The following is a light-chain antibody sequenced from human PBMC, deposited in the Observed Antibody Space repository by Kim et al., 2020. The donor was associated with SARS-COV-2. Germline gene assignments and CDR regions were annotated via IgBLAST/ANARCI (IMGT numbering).Light chain of an antibody. J-gene: IGLJ1*01. CDR2: QDS. CDR1: KLGDKY. V-gene: IGLV3-1*01. Sequence: VSPGQTASITCSGDKLGDKYACWYQQKPGQSPVLVIYQDSKRPSGIPERFSGSNSGNTATLTISGTQAMDEADYYCQAWDSSTPYVFGTGTKVTVL. CDR3: QAWDSSTPYV.